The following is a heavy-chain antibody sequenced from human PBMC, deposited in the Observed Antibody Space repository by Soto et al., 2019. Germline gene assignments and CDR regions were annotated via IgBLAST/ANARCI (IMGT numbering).Heavy chain of an antibody. V-gene: IGHV7-4-1*01. CDR2: INTNTGNP. Sequence: GASVKVSCKASGYTFTSYAMNWVRQAPGQGLEWMGWINTNTGNPTYAQGFTGRFVFSLDTSVSTAYLQICSLKAGDTAVYYCATWSHYYDYYGMDVWGQGXTVTV. CDR3: ATWSHYYDYYGMDV. J-gene: IGHJ6*02. CDR1: GYTFTSYA. D-gene: IGHD2-15*01.